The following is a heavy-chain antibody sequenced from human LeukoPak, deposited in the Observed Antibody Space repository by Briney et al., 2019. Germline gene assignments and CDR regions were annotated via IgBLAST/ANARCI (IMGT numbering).Heavy chain of an antibody. D-gene: IGHD6-13*01. Sequence: ASVKVPCKASGYTFTGYYMHWVRQAPGQGLEWMGWINPNSGGTNYAQKFQGRVTMTRDTSISTAYMELSRLRSDDTAVYYCARDSSSWYGGFDYWGQGTLVTVSS. CDR2: INPNSGGT. CDR1: GYTFTGYY. V-gene: IGHV1-2*02. J-gene: IGHJ4*02. CDR3: ARDSSSWYGGFDY.